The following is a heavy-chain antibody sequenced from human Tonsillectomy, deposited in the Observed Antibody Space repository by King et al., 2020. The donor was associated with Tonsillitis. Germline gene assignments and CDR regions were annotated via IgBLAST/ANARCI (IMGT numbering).Heavy chain of an antibody. J-gene: IGHJ6*02. CDR1: GFTFGDYA. CDR3: ARDLGDYNFLTGHAYYYYGLDV. Sequence: VQLVESGGSVVRPGGSLRLSCAASGFTFGDYAMTWVRQAPGKGLEWVSGINWDGGSTGYADSVKGRFTISRDNAKNSLYLQMNSLRAEDTALYYCARDLGDYNFLTGHAYYYYGLDVWGHGTTVTVSS. V-gene: IGHV3-20*04. CDR2: INWDGGST. D-gene: IGHD3-9*01.